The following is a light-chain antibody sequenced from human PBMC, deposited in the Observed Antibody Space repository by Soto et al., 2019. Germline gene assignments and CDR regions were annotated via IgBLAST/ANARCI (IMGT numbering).Light chain of an antibody. CDR2: DVN. Sequence: QSALTQPASVSGSPGQSISISCTGTSSDVGGYNYVSWYQQHPGKAPKLMIYDVNNRPSGVSDRFSGSKSGNTASLTISGLQAEDEAEYYCSSYTSSTALVFRTGTKLTVL. J-gene: IGLJ1*01. CDR1: SSDVGGYNY. V-gene: IGLV2-14*01. CDR3: SSYTSSTALV.